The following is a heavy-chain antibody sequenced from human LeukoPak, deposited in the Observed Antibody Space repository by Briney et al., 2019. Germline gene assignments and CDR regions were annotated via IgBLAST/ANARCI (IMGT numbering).Heavy chain of an antibody. CDR3: ARERLDRRGGNYYDSSGYGP. D-gene: IGHD3-22*01. CDR2: IIPIFGTA. J-gene: IGHJ5*02. CDR1: GGTFSSYA. V-gene: IGHV1-69*05. Sequence: GASVKVSCKASGGTFSSYAISWVRQAPGQRLEWRGGIIPIFGTANYAQKFQGRVTITTDESTSTAYMELSSLRSEDTAVYYCARERLDRRGGNYYDSSGYGPWGQGTLVTVSS.